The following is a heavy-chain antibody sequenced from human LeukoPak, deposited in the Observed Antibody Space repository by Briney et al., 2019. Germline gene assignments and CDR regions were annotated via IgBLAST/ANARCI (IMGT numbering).Heavy chain of an antibody. CDR3: ARAVPIGTVDY. D-gene: IGHD1-1*01. CDR2: INRDGSEK. CDR1: RFTFSSYW. V-gene: IGHV3-7*01. Sequence: PGGSLRLSCAASRFTFSSYWMSWVRQAPGKGLEWVANINRDGSEKYYVDSVSGRFTTSRDNAKNSLYLQMNSLRAEDTAVYYCARAVPIGTVDYWGQGTLVTVSS. J-gene: IGHJ4*02.